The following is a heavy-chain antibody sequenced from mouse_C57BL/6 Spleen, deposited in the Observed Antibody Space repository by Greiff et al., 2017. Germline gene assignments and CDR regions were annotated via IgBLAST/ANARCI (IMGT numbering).Heavy chain of an antibody. J-gene: IGHJ1*03. V-gene: IGHV1-55*01. Sequence: QVQLQQPGAELVKPGASVKMSCKASGYTFTSYWITWVKQRPGQGLEWIGDIYPGSGSTKYNEKFKSKATLTVDTSSSTAYMQLSSLTSEDSAVYYCARADGYYGYFDVWGTGTTVTVSS. D-gene: IGHD2-3*01. CDR1: GYTFTSYW. CDR3: ARADGYYGYFDV. CDR2: IYPGSGST.